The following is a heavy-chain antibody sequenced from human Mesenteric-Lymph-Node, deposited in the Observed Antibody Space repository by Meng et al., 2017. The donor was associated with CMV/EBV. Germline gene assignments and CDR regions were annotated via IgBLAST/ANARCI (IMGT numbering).Heavy chain of an antibody. Sequence: GESLKISCAASGFTFSSYSMNWVRQAPGKGLEWVSSISSSSSYIYYADSVKGRFTISRDNAKNSLYLQMNSLRAEDTAVYYCARDKVEYQLLYQYYYGMDVWGRGTTVTVSS. J-gene: IGHJ6*02. V-gene: IGHV3-21*01. CDR1: GFTFSSYS. CDR3: ARDKVEYQLLYQYYYGMDV. D-gene: IGHD2-2*02. CDR2: ISSSSSYI.